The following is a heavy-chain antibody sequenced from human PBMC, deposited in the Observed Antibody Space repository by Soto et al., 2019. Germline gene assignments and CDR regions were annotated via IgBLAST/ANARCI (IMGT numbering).Heavy chain of an antibody. J-gene: IGHJ6*02. CDR1: GGSFSGYY. D-gene: IGHD3-10*01. CDR3: ASFGARYYYYGMDF. Sequence: SETLSLTCAVYGGSFSGYYWSWIRQPPGKGLEWIGEINHSGSTNYNPSLKSRVTISVDTSKNQFSLKLSSVTAADTAVYYCASFGARYYYYGMDFWGQGTTVTVSS. V-gene: IGHV4-34*01. CDR2: INHSGST.